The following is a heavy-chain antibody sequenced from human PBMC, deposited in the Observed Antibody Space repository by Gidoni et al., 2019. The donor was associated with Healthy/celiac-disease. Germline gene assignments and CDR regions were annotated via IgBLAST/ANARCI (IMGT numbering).Heavy chain of an antibody. D-gene: IGHD1-26*01. J-gene: IGHJ4*02. CDR1: GSTFTSYY. CDR3: ARGELHPQYYFDY. V-gene: IGHV1-46*01. CDR2: INPSGGST. Sequence: QVQLVQSVAEVKKPGASVTVSCQASGSTFTSYYMHWVRQATGQGLEWMGIINPSGGSTSYAQKFQGRVTMTRDTSTSTVYMELSSLRSEDTAVYYCARGELHPQYYFDYWGQGTLVTVSS.